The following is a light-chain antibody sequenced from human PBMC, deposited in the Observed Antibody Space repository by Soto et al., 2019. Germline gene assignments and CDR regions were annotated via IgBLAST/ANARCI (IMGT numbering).Light chain of an antibody. CDR3: QQYLSTPIT. CDR2: AAS. CDR1: QSISSY. Sequence: DIQMTQSPSSLSASVGDRVTITCRASQSISSYLNWYQQKPGKAPKLLIYAASSLQSGVPSRFSGSGSGTDFSLTINSLQPADFATYYCQQYLSTPITFGQGTRLEI. J-gene: IGKJ5*01. V-gene: IGKV1-39*01.